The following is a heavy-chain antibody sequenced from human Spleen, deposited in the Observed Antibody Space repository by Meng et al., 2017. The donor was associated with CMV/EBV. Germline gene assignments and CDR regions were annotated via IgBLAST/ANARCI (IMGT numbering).Heavy chain of an antibody. CDR3: ARDPTIRYFDWLLSPPFDY. CDR1: TFSSYG. J-gene: IGHJ4*02. CDR2: IWYDGSNK. V-gene: IGHV3-33*01. Sequence: TFSSYGMHWVRQAPGKGREWVAVIWYDGSNKYYADSVKGRFTISRDNSKNTLYLQMNSLRAEDTAVYYCARDPTIRYFDWLLSPPFDYWGQGTLVTVSS. D-gene: IGHD3-9*01.